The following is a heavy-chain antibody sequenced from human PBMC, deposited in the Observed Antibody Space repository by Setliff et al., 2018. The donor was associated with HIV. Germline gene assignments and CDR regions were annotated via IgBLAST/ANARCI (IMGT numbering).Heavy chain of an antibody. CDR2: IYDSGST. CDR3: ASGSMIYYGSGTYYRHRWYFNY. D-gene: IGHD3-10*01. Sequence: SETLSLTCSVYGASISNSNSYWGWIRQPPGKRLEWLGSIYDSGSTSYNPSLSSRLTISVDTSKNQVSLRLRSVTAADTGVYYCASGSMIYYGSGTYYRHRWYFNYWGQGTRVTVSS. CDR1: GASISNSNSY. J-gene: IGHJ4*02. V-gene: IGHV4-39*01.